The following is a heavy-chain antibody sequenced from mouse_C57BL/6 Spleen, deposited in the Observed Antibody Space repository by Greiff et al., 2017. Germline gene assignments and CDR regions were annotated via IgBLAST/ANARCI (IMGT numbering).Heavy chain of an antibody. D-gene: IGHD2-4*01. V-gene: IGHV1-64*01. Sequence: VQLQQSGAELVKPGASVKLSCKASGYTFTSYWMHWVKQRPGQGLEWIGMIHPNSGSTTYNAKFKSKATLTVDKSSSTAYMQLSSLTSEDSAVYDWARASYYDYAVWYFDVWGTGTTRTVSS. CDR2: IHPNSGST. CDR3: ARASYYDYAVWYFDV. CDR1: GYTFTSYW. J-gene: IGHJ1*03.